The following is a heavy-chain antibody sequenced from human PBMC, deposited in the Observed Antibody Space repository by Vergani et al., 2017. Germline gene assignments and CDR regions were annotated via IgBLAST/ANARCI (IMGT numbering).Heavy chain of an antibody. Sequence: QVQVVQSGAEVKKSGASVKVSCKTSGYTFSNYYMHWVRQAPGQGLEWMGIINPRGGHTNYAQKFQGRFTMTRDTSTSTVYMELSSLRSEDTAIYYCARGDYCILTGYRYWGQGTLVTVSA. V-gene: IGHV1-46*03. CDR2: INPRGGHT. CDR3: ARGDYCILTGYRY. J-gene: IGHJ4*02. CDR1: GYTFSNYY. D-gene: IGHD3-9*01.